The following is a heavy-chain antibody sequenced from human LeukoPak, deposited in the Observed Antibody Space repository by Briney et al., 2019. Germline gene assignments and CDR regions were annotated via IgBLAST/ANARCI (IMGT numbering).Heavy chain of an antibody. CDR1: GGSVSSTNHY. D-gene: IGHD6-19*01. CDR2: IYYSGNT. CDR3: ARHRLWLTLPDY. J-gene: IGHJ4*02. Sequence: SETLSLTCTVSGGSVSSTNHYWGWIRQPPGKGLEWIGSIYYSGNTYYNPSLKSRVTMSVDTSKNHFFLSLSSVTAADTAVYYCARHRLWLTLPDYWGQGTLVTVSS. V-gene: IGHV4-39*01.